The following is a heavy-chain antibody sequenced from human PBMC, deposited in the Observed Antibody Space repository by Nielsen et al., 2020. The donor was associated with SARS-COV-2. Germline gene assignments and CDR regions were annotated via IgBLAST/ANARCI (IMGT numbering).Heavy chain of an antibody. J-gene: IGHJ5*01. CDR2: INPSGGST. Sequence: ASVKVSCKASGYTFTSYYMHWVRQAPGQGLEWMGIINPSGGSTSYAQKFQGRVTITRDTSASTAYMELSSLRSEDTAVYYCARDVTHYYDSSGYYSSYISAHWFDPWGQGTTVTVSS. CDR3: ARDVTHYYDSSGYYSSYISAHWFDP. V-gene: IGHV1-46*01. D-gene: IGHD3-22*01. CDR1: GYTFTSYY.